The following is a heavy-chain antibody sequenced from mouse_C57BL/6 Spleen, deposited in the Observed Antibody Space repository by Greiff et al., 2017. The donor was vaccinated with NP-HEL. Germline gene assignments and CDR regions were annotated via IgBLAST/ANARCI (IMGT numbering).Heavy chain of an antibody. CDR3: ARDGNLFAY. Sequence: QVQLQQSGAELVRPGASVKLSCKASGYTFTDYYINWVKQRPGQGLEWIARIYPGSGNTYYNEKFKGKATLTAEKSSSTAYMQLSSLTSEDSAVYFCARDGNLFAYWGQGTLVTVSA. J-gene: IGHJ3*01. CDR2: IYPGSGNT. V-gene: IGHV1-76*01. D-gene: IGHD2-1*01. CDR1: GYTFTDYY.